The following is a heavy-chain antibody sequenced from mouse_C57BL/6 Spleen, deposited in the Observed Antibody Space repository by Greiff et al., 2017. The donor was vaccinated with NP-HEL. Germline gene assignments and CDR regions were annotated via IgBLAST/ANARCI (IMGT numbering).Heavy chain of an antibody. J-gene: IGHJ2*01. Sequence: QVQLQQPGAELVKPGASVKLSCKASGYTFTSYWMHWVKQRPGQGLEWIGMIHPNSGSTNYNEKFKSKATLTVDKSSSTAYMQLSSLTSEDSAVYYCARGGDMETYFDYWGQGTTLTVSS. CDR3: ARGGDMETYFDY. CDR2: IHPNSGST. CDR1: GYTFTSYW. V-gene: IGHV1-64*01. D-gene: IGHD2-13*01.